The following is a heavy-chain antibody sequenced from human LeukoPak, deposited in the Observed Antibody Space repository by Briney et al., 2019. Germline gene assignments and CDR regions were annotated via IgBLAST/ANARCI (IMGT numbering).Heavy chain of an antibody. J-gene: IGHJ4*02. V-gene: IGHV4-59*01. CDR1: GGSISSYY. D-gene: IGHD1-26*01. CDR3: GRDTEVGGTVALGFDY. Sequence: SETLSLTCTVSGGSISSYYWSWIRQPPGKGLEWIGYIYYSGSTNYNPSLKSRVTISVDTSKNQFSLKLSSVTAADTAVYYCGRDTEVGGTVALGFDYWGQGTLVTVSS. CDR2: IYYSGST.